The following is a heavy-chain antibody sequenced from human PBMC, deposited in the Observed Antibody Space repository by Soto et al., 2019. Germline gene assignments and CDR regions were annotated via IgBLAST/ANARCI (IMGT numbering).Heavy chain of an antibody. V-gene: IGHV3-30*14. CDR2: ISYDGSDE. CDR3: VKERGPCCDWSHYVDY. D-gene: IGHD3-9*01. Sequence: GVSLSLSCAASGFKFMNYVFHWVRQAPGKGLEWVAVISYDGSDEHYTDSVKGRFTISRDNSKNTIYLQMNSLIYEDTAVYYCVKERGPCCDWSHYVDYWGRGTQVTVAS. CDR1: GFKFMNYV. J-gene: IGHJ4*01.